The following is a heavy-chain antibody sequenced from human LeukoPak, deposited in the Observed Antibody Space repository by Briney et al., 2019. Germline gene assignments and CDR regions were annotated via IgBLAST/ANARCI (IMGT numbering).Heavy chain of an antibody. J-gene: IGHJ4*02. D-gene: IGHD2-2*01. CDR3: AKDIRCSTTSCYRGSEY. Sequence: EGSLRLSCAASGFSFSDYAMTWVRQAPGKGLEWVSSISSGDDITYYADSVKGRFTISRDNSKNTLYLQMNSLRAEDTAVYYCAKDIRCSTTSCYRGSEYWGQGTLVTVSS. V-gene: IGHV3-23*01. CDR2: ISSGDDIT. CDR1: GFSFSDYA.